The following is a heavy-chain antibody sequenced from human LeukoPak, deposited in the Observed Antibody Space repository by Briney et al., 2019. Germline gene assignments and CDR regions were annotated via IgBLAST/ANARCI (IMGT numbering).Heavy chain of an antibody. J-gene: IGHJ3*02. Sequence: SETLSLTCTVSGDSISSYYWSWIRQPPGKGLEWIGYIYYSGGTDYNPSLKSRVTISVDTSKNQFSLKLRSVTAADTAVYYCARHVTISGPYDASDIWGQGTMFTVSP. CDR2: IYYSGGT. V-gene: IGHV4-59*08. D-gene: IGHD5-24*01. CDR3: ARHVTISGPYDASDI. CDR1: GDSISSYY.